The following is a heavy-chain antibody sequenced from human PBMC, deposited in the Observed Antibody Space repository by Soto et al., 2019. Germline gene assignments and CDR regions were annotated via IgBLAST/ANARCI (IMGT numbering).Heavy chain of an antibody. CDR3: ARAHNLIRGYYQYYFDY. CDR2: ISSSSSYI. J-gene: IGHJ4*02. V-gene: IGHV3-21*01. D-gene: IGHD3-22*01. CDR1: GFTFSSYS. Sequence: GGSLRLSCAASGFTFSSYSMNWVRQAPGKGLEWVSSISSSSSYIHYADSVKGRFTISRDNAKNSLYLQMNSLRAEDTAVYYCARAHNLIRGYYQYYFDYWGQGTLVTVSS.